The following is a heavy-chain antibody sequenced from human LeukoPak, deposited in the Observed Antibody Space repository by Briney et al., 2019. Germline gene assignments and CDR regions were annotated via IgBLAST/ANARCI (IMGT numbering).Heavy chain of an antibody. V-gene: IGHV3-21*01. CDR3: ARGPLKYYDFWSGYYNKGFDY. Sequence: GGSLRLSCAASGFTFSSYSMNWVRQAPGKGLEWVSSISSSSRYIYYADSVKGRFTISRDNAKNSLYLQMNSLRAEDTAVYYCARGPLKYYDFWSGYYNKGFDYWGQGTLVTVSS. CDR1: GFTFSSYS. CDR2: ISSSSRYI. D-gene: IGHD3-3*01. J-gene: IGHJ4*02.